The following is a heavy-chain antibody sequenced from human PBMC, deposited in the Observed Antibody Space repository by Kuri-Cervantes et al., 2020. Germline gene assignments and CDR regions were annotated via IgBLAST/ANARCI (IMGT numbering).Heavy chain of an antibody. V-gene: IGHV4-34*01. CDR2: INHSGST. J-gene: IGHJ4*02. D-gene: IGHD7-27*01. Sequence: SETLSLTCAVYGWSFSGYYWSWIRQPPGKGLEWIGEINHSGSTNYNPSLKSRVTISVDTSKNQFSLKLSSVTAEDTAVYYCAREDPRELGWDYWGQGTLVTVSS. CDR1: GWSFSGYY. CDR3: AREDPRELGWDY.